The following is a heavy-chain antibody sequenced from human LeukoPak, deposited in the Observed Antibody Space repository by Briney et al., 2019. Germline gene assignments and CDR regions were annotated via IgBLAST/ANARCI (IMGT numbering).Heavy chain of an antibody. D-gene: IGHD3-10*02. J-gene: IGHJ4*02. Sequence: SETLSLTCTVSGDSFSAYYWSWIRQPPGKGLEWIGRIYSSVSTNYNPSLKSRVTISVDTSKNQFSLKLSSVTAADTAVYYCAIWGCSGTYHFDYWGQGTLVTVSS. CDR1: GDSFSAYY. V-gene: IGHV4-4*07. CDR3: AIWGCSGTYHFDY. CDR2: IYSSVST.